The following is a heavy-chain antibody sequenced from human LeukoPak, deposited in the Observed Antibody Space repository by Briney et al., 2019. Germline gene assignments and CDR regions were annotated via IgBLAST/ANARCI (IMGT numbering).Heavy chain of an antibody. J-gene: IGHJ4*02. CDR1: GYTFTSSG. CDR3: AKNSSGGYSDY. Sequence: ASVKVSCKTSGYTFTSSGITWVRQAPGQGLEWMGWICTYNGYSKYAQNLQGRVTMTADTSTSTAYMEMSSLRSDDSAVYYCAKNSSGGYSDYWGQGTLCTVSS. V-gene: IGHV1-18*01. D-gene: IGHD6-19*01. CDR2: ICTYNGYS.